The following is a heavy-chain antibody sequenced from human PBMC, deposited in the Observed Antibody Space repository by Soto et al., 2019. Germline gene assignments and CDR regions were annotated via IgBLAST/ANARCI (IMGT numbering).Heavy chain of an antibody. V-gene: IGHV3-30*18. D-gene: IGHD1-26*01. CDR1: GFTFSSHG. Sequence: QVQLVESGGGVVQPGRSLRLSCAASGFTFSSHGLHWVRQAPGKGLEWVAVISYDGSNKYYADSVKGRFTISRDNSKNTLYLQMHSLRAEDTAVYYCAKGSEVGVRGQVGFDYWGQGTLVTVSS. CDR2: ISYDGSNK. CDR3: AKGSEVGVRGQVGFDY. J-gene: IGHJ4*02.